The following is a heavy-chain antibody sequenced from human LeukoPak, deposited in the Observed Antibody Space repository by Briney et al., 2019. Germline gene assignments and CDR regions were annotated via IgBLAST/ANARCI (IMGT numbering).Heavy chain of an antibody. Sequence: SETLSLTCTVSGGSISSYYWSWIRQPAGKGLEWIGRIYTSGSTNYNPSLKSQVTMSVDTSKNQFSLKLSSVTAADTAVYYCARDHGGLRLNNWFDPWGQGTLVTVSS. D-gene: IGHD4-17*01. CDR3: ARDHGGLRLNNWFDP. J-gene: IGHJ5*02. CDR1: GGSISSYY. CDR2: IYTSGST. V-gene: IGHV4-4*07.